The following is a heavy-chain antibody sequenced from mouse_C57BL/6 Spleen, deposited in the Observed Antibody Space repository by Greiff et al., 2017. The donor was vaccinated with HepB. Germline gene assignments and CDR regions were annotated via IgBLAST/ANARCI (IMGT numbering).Heavy chain of an antibody. V-gene: IGHV1-18*01. CDR1: GYTFTDYN. D-gene: IGHD1-1*01. CDR2: INPNNGGT. Sequence: EVQLQQSGPELVKPGASVKIPCKASGYTFTDYNMDWVKQSHGKSLEWIGDINPNNGGTIYNQKFKGKATLTVDKSSSTAYMELRSLTSEDTAVYYCARFYYYGSSFYAMDYWGQVTSVTVSS. J-gene: IGHJ4*01. CDR3: ARFYYYGSSFYAMDY.